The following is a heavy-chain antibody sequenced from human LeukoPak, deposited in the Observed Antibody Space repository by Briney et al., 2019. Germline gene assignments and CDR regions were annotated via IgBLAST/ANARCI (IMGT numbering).Heavy chain of an antibody. CDR3: ARRSGTYHAFDI. D-gene: IGHD1-26*01. Sequence: SQTLSLTCTVSGGSISSNGYYWGWIRQPPGKGLGWIGSFYYTGSTFYSPSLKSRVTIPVDTSKNQFSLKLSSVTAADTAVYYCARRSGTYHAFDIWGQGTMVTVSS. V-gene: IGHV4-39*01. J-gene: IGHJ3*02. CDR1: GGSISSNGYY. CDR2: FYYTGST.